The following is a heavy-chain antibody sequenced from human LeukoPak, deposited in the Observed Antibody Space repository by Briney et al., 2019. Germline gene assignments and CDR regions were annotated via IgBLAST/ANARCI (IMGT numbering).Heavy chain of an antibody. CDR1: GGSISSGGYY. D-gene: IGHD4-11*01. CDR3: ARGPTVPSAYFDY. V-gene: IGHV4-31*03. CDR2: IYYSGST. J-gene: IGHJ4*02. Sequence: PSETLSLICTVSGGSISSGGYYWSWIRQHPGKGLEWIGYIYYSGSTYYNPSLKSRVTISVDTSKKQFSLKLSSVTAADTAVYYCARGPTVPSAYFDYWGQGTLVTVSS.